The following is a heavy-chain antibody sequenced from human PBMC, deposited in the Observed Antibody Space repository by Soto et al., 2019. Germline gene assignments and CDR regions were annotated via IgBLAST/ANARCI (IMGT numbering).Heavy chain of an antibody. D-gene: IGHD3-3*01. CDR3: ARTYYYFWSGYSHFDY. CDR1: GYTFTGYY. CDR2: INPNSGGT. Sequence: QVQLVQSGAEVKKPWASVKVSCKASGYTFTGYYMHWGRQAPGQGLEWMGWINPNSGGTNYAQKFQGRVTMTRDTSISTAYMELSRLRSYDTAVYYCARTYYYFWSGYSHFDYWGQGTLVTVSS. J-gene: IGHJ4*02. V-gene: IGHV1-2*02.